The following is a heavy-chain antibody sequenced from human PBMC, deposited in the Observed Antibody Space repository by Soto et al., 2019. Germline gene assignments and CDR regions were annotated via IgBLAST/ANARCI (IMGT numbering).Heavy chain of an antibody. J-gene: IGHJ6*02. CDR2: IIPIFGTA. D-gene: IGHD3-10*01. V-gene: IGHV1-69*01. Sequence: QVKLVQSGAEVKKPGSSVKVSCKASGGTFSSYAISWVRQAPGQGLEWMGGIIPIFGTANYAQKFQGRVTITADESTSTAYMELSSLRSEDTAVYYCARDLRRDGWFGELAPYYYYGMDVWGQGTTVTVSS. CDR1: GGTFSSYA. CDR3: ARDLRRDGWFGELAPYYYYGMDV.